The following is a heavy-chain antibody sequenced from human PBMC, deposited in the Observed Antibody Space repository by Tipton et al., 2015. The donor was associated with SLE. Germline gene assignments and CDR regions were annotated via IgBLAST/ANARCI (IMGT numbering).Heavy chain of an antibody. CDR2: IFHSENT. V-gene: IGHV4-30-2*01. D-gene: IGHD2-21*02. J-gene: IGHJ6*02. CDR1: GGSISSGDYT. CDR3: ARVTRGGDGFYFYAMDV. Sequence: TLSLTCAVSGGSISSGDYTWSWIRQPPGKGLEWIGYIFHSENTFYSPSLKSRVTISIDRSKNQFSLKLSSVTAADTAVYYCARVTRGGDGFYFYAMDVWGQGTMLIVSS.